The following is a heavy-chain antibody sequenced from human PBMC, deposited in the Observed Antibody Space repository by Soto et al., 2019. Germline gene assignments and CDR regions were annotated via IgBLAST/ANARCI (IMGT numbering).Heavy chain of an antibody. CDR1: GYTFTSYG. J-gene: IGHJ1*01. Sequence: ASVKVSCKASGYTFTSYGLSWLRQAPGQGLEWMGWISAYNGNTNYAQKLQGRVTMTTDTSTSTAYMELRSLRSDDTAVYYCAIAYSSVWSPAEDFNNWGQGTLVTVSS. D-gene: IGHD6-19*01. CDR2: ISAYNGNT. CDR3: AIAYSSVWSPAEDFNN. V-gene: IGHV1-18*01.